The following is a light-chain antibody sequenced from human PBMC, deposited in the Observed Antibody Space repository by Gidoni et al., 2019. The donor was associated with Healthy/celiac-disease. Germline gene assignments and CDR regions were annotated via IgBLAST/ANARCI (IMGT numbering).Light chain of an antibody. CDR2: WAS. Sequence: DIVMTPSPDSLAVSLGERATINCKSSQSVLYSSNNKNYLAWYQQKPGQPPKLLIYWASTRESGVPDRFSGSGSGTDFTLTISSLHAEDVAVYYCQQYYSTPHTFGQGTKLEIK. V-gene: IGKV4-1*01. CDR3: QQYYSTPHT. CDR1: QSVLYSSNNKNY. J-gene: IGKJ2*01.